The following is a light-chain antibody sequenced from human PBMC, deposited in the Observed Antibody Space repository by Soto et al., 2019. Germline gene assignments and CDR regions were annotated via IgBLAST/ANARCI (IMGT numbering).Light chain of an antibody. CDR2: FND. V-gene: IGLV1-44*01. Sequence: QSVLLQPPSASGTPGQRVTISCSGGSSNIGNHPVGWYQQLPGTAPKPLIFFNDQRPSGVPDRFSGSKSGTSASLAISGLQSEDDADYYCATWDDSLNGLVFGGGTKVTVL. J-gene: IGLJ2*01. CDR1: SSNIGNHP. CDR3: ATWDDSLNGLV.